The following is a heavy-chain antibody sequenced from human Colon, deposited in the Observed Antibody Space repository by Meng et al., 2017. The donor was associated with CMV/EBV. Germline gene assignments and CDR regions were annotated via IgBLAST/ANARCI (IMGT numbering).Heavy chain of an antibody. V-gene: IGHV4-39*01. CDR3: ARGIAARPDDWFDP. J-gene: IGHJ5*02. Sequence: SETLSLTCTVSGGSISSSSYYWGWLRQPPGTGLEWIGSIYYSESTYYNPSLKSRVTISVDTSKNLFSLKLSSVTAADTAVYYCARGIAARPDDWFDPWGQGTLVTVSS. CDR1: GGSISSSSYY. CDR2: IYYSEST. D-gene: IGHD6-6*01.